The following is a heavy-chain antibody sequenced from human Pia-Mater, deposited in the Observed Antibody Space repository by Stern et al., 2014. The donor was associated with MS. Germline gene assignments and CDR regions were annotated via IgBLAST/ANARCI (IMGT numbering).Heavy chain of an antibody. J-gene: IGHJ6*02. V-gene: IGHV3-9*01. CDR1: GFTFDDYA. D-gene: IGHD5-18*01. CDR2: IRWNSGSI. CDR3: AKDRNRGYSYGYSYGMDV. Sequence: VQLVESGGGLVQPGRSLRLSCAASGFTFDDYALHWVRQAPGKGLEWVSGIRWNSGSIGYADSVKGRVTISRDNAKNSLYLQMNSLRAEDTALYYCAKDRNRGYSYGYSYGMDVWGQGTTVTVSS.